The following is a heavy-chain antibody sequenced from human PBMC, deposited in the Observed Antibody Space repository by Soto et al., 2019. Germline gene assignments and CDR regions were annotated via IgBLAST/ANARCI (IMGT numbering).Heavy chain of an antibody. J-gene: IGHJ4*02. Sequence: PLRLSWKASHFTFSNAWRNWVLKNPFKLLEFRCRNKSKTDGGTTDYAAPVKGRFTISRDDSKDTLYLQMNSLKTEDTAVYYCTTDLTYYYDSSGYYLDYWGQGTLVTVSS. V-gene: IGHV3-15*07. CDR2: NKSKTDGGTT. D-gene: IGHD3-22*01. CDR3: TTDLTYYYDSSGYYLDY. CDR1: HFTFSNAW.